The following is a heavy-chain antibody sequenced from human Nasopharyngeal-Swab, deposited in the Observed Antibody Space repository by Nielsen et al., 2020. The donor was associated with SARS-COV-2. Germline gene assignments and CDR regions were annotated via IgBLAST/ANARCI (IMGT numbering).Heavy chain of an antibody. D-gene: IGHD3-3*01. CDR1: GFTFSTYD. CDR2: IGSAGDT. Sequence: GGSLRLSCAASGFTFSTYDMHCVRQVTGKPPDFVSAIGSAGDTYYPGSVKGRFTISRDNAKNSLYLQMNSLRAEDTAVYYCARGQLGQNFDLWGGRLPDAFDIWGQGTMVTVSS. J-gene: IGHJ3*02. CDR3: ARGQLGQNFDLWGGRLPDAFDI. V-gene: IGHV3-13*01.